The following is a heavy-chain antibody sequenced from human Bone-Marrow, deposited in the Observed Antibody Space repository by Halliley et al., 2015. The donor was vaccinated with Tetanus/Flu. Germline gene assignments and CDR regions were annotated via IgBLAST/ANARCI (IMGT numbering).Heavy chain of an antibody. J-gene: IGHJ5*02. V-gene: IGHV3-74*01. CDR2: INGYGGIT. CDR3: VRSTGAGFDP. Sequence: LRWVSRINGYGGITDYADSVNGRFTVSRDNAENTVYLQMSSLRAEDTAVYFCVRSTGAGFDPWGQGTLVTVSS. D-gene: IGHD1-1*01.